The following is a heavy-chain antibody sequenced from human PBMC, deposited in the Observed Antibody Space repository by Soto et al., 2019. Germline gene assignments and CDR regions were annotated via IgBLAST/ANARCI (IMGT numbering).Heavy chain of an antibody. CDR2: ISYDGSNK. CDR1: GFTFSSYG. CDR3: AKQVAPFKNWFDP. J-gene: IGHJ5*02. Sequence: PGGSLRLSCAASGFTFSSYGMHWVRQAPGKGLEWVAVISYDGSNKYYADSVEGRFTISRDNSKNTLYLQMNSLRAEDTAVYYCAKQVAPFKNWFDPWGQGTLVTVSS. V-gene: IGHV3-30*18.